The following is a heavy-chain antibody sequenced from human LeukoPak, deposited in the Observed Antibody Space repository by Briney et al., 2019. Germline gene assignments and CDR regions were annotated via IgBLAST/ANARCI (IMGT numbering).Heavy chain of an antibody. CDR2: FDPEDGET. V-gene: IGHV1-24*01. J-gene: IGHJ4*02. Sequence: ASVKVSCKVSGYTLTELSMHWVRQAPGKGLEWMGGFDPEDGETIYAQKFQGRVTMTEDTSTDTAYMELSSLRSEDTAVYYCATVGHHTMARGVIPFDYWGQGTLVTVSS. CDR3: ATVGHHTMARGVIPFDY. CDR1: GYTLTELS. D-gene: IGHD3-10*01.